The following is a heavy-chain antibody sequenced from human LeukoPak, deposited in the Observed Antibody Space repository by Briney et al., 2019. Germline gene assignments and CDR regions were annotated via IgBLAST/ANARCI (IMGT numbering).Heavy chain of an antibody. CDR1: GFTSDNYA. J-gene: IGHJ1*01. V-gene: IGHV3-43*02. CDR2: ISGDGGST. Sequence: QPGGTLRLSCAASGFTSDNYAIHWVRQAPGKGLEWVSLISGDGGSTYYEDSMKGRFTISRNNSKNSLYLQMNSLRTEDTALYYCARDSQEFFQHWGQGTLVTVSS. CDR3: ARDSQEFFQH.